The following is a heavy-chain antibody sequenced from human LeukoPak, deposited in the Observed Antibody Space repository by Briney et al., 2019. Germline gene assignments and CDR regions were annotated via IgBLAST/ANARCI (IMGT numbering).Heavy chain of an antibody. CDR2: IYYSGST. J-gene: IGHJ4*02. CDR1: GGSISSYY. Sequence: PSETLSLTCTVSGGSISSYYWSWIRQPPGKGLEWIGYIYYSGSTNYNPSLKSRVTISVDTSKNQFSPKLSSVTAADTAVYYCARPLSLRAPGPFDYWGQGTLVTVSS. V-gene: IGHV4-59*01. CDR3: ARPLSLRAPGPFDY. D-gene: IGHD7-27*01.